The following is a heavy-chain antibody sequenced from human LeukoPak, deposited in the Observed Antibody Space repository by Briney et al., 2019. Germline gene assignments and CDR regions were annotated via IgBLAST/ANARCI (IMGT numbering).Heavy chain of an antibody. J-gene: IGHJ6*03. CDR3: AREGGRGMVYYYMDV. CDR1: GFTFSRYG. Sequence: PGGSLRLSCAASGFTFSRYGMNWVRQAPGKGLEWVSSITSSSTYIYYADSVKGRFTISRDNAKNSLYVQMKSLRVEDTAVYYCAREGGRGMVYYYMDVWGKGTTVTISS. CDR2: ITSSSTYI. V-gene: IGHV3-21*01. D-gene: IGHD3-10*01.